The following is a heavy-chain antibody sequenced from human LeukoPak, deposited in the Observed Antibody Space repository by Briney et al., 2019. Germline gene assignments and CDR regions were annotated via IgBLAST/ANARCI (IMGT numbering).Heavy chain of an antibody. Sequence: SETLSLTCAVYGGSFSGYYWSWIRQPPGKGLEWIGEINHSGSTNYNPSLKSRVTISVDTSKNQFSLKLNSVTAADTAVYYCARSRKEYSSSSVYYYGMDVWGQGTTVTVSS. CDR1: GGSFSGYY. D-gene: IGHD6-6*01. CDR3: ARSRKEYSSSSVYYYGMDV. J-gene: IGHJ6*02. CDR2: INHSGST. V-gene: IGHV4-34*01.